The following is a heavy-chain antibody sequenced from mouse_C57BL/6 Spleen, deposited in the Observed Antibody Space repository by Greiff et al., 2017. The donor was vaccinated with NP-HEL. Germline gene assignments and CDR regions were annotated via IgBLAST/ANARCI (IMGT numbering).Heavy chain of an antibody. Sequence: QVQLQQPGAELVMPGASVKLSCKASGYTFTSYWMHWVKQRPGQGLEWIGEIDPSDSYTNYIQKFKGKSTLTVDKSSSTAYMQLSSLTSEDSAVYYCARNPYGSSYDFDYWGQGTTLTVSS. CDR2: IDPSDSYT. J-gene: IGHJ2*01. V-gene: IGHV1-69*01. CDR3: ARNPYGSSYDFDY. D-gene: IGHD1-1*01. CDR1: GYTFTSYW.